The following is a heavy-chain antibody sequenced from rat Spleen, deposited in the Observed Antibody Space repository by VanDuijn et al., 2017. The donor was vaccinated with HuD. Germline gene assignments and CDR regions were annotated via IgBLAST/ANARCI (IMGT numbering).Heavy chain of an antibody. Sequence: EVQLVESGGGLVQPGRSMKLSCAASGFTFSDYNMAWVRQAPKKGREWVATIMYDGSRTYYRASVKGRFTISRDNAKSTLYLQMDSLRSEDTATYYCARLLQWPGVMDAWGQGASVTVSS. V-gene: IGHV5-7*01. CDR1: GFTFSDYN. CDR3: ARLLQWPGVMDA. J-gene: IGHJ4*01. D-gene: IGHD1-1*01. CDR2: IMYDGSRT.